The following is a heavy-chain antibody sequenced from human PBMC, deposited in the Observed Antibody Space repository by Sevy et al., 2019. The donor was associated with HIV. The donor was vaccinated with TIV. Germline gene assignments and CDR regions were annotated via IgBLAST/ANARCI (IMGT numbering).Heavy chain of an antibody. J-gene: IGHJ6*02. CDR3: ARSGDLTDYGMDV. CDR1: EFTFSSYW. D-gene: IGHD7-27*01. Sequence: GGSLRLSCAASEFTFSSYWMNWVRQAPGKGLEWVANIKHDGSEKYYVDSVKGRLSISRDNAKNSLFLQMDSLRAEDTAVYYCARSGDLTDYGMDVWGQGTTVTVSS. V-gene: IGHV3-7*01. CDR2: IKHDGSEK.